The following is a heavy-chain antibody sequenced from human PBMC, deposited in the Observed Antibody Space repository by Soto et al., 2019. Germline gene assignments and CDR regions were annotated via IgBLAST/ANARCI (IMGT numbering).Heavy chain of an antibody. CDR1: GGSISSGGYY. D-gene: IGHD6-19*01. CDR2: IYYSGST. J-gene: IGHJ1*01. Sequence: QVHLQESGPGLVKPSQTLSLTCTVSGGSISSGGYYWSWIRQHPGKGLEWIGNIYYSGSTYYNPSLKSRVSTSVDPSTNQFSLRLSSVTAADTAVYSCARIDQGSSGWFSYWGPGTLVTVSS. CDR3: ARIDQGSSGWFSY. V-gene: IGHV4-31*03.